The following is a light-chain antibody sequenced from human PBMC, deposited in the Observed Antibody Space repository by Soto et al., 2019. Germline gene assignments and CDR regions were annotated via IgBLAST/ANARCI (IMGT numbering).Light chain of an antibody. CDR2: LTS. J-gene: IGKJ1*01. CDR1: QTINNY. V-gene: IGKV1-39*01. Sequence: DIQMNQSPSSLSASVGDRVTITCRASQTINNYLNWFQQKPGRAPKLLIYLTSTLESGVPSRFSGSGSGTDFTLTISSLQPEDFATYHCQQSFTTPWTFGQGTKVDVK. CDR3: QQSFTTPWT.